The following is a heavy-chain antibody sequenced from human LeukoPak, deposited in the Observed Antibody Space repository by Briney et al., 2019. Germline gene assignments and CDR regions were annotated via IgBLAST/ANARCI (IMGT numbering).Heavy chain of an antibody. CDR1: GGSISSSNW. Sequence: SETLSLTCAVSGGSISSSNWWSWVRQPPGKGLEWIGEIYHSGSTNYNPSLKSRVTISVDTSKNQFSLKLSSVTAADTAVYYCARDKTWFGESPIDAFDIWGQGTMVTVSS. CDR2: IYHSGST. D-gene: IGHD3-10*01. V-gene: IGHV4-4*02. J-gene: IGHJ3*02. CDR3: ARDKTWFGESPIDAFDI.